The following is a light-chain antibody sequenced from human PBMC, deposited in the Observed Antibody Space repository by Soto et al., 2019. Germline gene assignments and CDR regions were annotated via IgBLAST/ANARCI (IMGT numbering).Light chain of an antibody. J-gene: IGLJ2*01. CDR3: GTWDSSLSAL. Sequence: QSVLTQPPSVSAAPGQTVTISCSGSSSNIGNNYVSWYQQLPGTAPKLLIYDNNKRPSGIPDRFSGSKSGTSATLGITGLQTGDEADDYCGTWDSSLSALFGGGTKLTVL. CDR2: DNN. CDR1: SSNIGNNY. V-gene: IGLV1-51*01.